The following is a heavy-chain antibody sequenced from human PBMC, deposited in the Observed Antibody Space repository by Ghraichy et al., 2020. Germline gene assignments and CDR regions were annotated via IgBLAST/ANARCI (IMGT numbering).Heavy chain of an antibody. CDR2: IYYSGST. Sequence: ESLNISCTVSGGSISSSSYYWGWIRQPPGKGLEWIGSIYYSGSTYYNPSLKSRVTISVDTSKNQFSLKLSSVTAADTAVYYCAGQIVLMVYALGWFDPWGQGTLVTVSS. CDR1: GGSISSSSYY. V-gene: IGHV4-39*01. J-gene: IGHJ5*02. CDR3: AGQIVLMVYALGWFDP. D-gene: IGHD2-8*01.